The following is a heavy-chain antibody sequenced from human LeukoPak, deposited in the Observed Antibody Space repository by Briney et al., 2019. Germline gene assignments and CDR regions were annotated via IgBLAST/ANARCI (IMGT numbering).Heavy chain of an antibody. CDR3: ARTRVTNWWYFDY. V-gene: IGHV1-69*13. CDR1: GGTFSSYA. CDR2: IIPIFGTA. J-gene: IGHJ4*02. Sequence: SVKVSCKVSGGTFSSYAISWVRQAPGQGLEWMGGIIPIFGTANYAQKFQGRVTITADESTSTAYMELSSLRSEDTAVYYCARTRVTNWWYFDYWGQGTLVTVSS. D-gene: IGHD2-8*02.